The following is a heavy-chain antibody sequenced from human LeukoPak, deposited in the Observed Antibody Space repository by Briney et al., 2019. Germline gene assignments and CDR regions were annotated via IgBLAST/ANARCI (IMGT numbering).Heavy chain of an antibody. D-gene: IGHD4-17*01. CDR2: INSDGSST. Sequence: GGSLRLSCAASGFTFSSYWMHWVRQAPGKGLVWVSCINSDGSSTSYADSVKGRFTISRDNAKNTLYLQMNSLRAEDTAVYYCASLPTVTTGYYFDYWGQGTLVTVSS. J-gene: IGHJ4*02. CDR1: GFTFSSYW. V-gene: IGHV3-74*01. CDR3: ASLPTVTTGYYFDY.